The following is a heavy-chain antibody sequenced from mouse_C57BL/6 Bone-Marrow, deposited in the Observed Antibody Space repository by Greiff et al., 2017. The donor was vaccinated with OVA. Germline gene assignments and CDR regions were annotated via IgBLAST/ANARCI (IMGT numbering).Heavy chain of an antibody. J-gene: IGHJ3*01. V-gene: IGHV1-52*01. CDR3: ARGGYGSSYGFAY. Sequence: QVHLQQPGAELVRPGSSVKLSCKASGYTFTSYWMHWVKQRPIQGLEWIGNIDPSDSETHYNQKFKDKATLTVDKSSSTAYMQLSSLTSEDSAVYYCARGGYGSSYGFAYWGQGTLVTVSA. D-gene: IGHD1-1*01. CDR2: IDPSDSET. CDR1: GYTFTSYW.